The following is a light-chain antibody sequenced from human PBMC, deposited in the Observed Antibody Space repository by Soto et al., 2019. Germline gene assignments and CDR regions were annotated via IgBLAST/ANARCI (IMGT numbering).Light chain of an antibody. V-gene: IGLV2-14*01. CDR2: EVS. CDR1: SSDIGNYDF. Sequence: QSALTQPASVSGSPGQSITISCTGTSSDIGNYDFVSWYQQVPGTAPKAMIYEVSSRPSGVSNRFSGSKSGNTASLTISGLQAEDEAYYYCSSYAGSYVFGTGTKLTVL. CDR3: SSYAGSYV. J-gene: IGLJ1*01.